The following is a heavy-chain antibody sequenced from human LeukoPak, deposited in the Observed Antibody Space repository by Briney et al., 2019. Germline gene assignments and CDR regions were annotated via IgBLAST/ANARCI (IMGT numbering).Heavy chain of an antibody. Sequence: SETLSLTCTVSGGSISSGGYYWSWIRQPPGKGPEWIGYIYHSGSTYYNPSLKSRVTISVDRSKNQFSLRLSSVTAADTAVYYCARDGPMVRGVVTNIRYDYYGMDVWGQGTTVTVSS. CDR1: GGSISSGGYY. D-gene: IGHD3-10*01. CDR3: ARDGPMVRGVVTNIRYDYYGMDV. J-gene: IGHJ6*02. CDR2: IYHSGST. V-gene: IGHV4-30-2*01.